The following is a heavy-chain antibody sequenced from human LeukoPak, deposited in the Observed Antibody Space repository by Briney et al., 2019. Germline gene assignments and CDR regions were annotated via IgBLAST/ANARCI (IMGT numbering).Heavy chain of an antibody. CDR2: IIPIFGTA. CDR1: GGTFSSYA. Sequence: SVKVSCKASGGTFSSYAISWVRQAPGQGLEWMGGIIPIFGTANYAQKFQGRVTITTDESTSTAYMELSSLRSEDTAVYYCARGEGWGPFGSPDAFDIWGQGTMVTVSS. V-gene: IGHV1-69*05. D-gene: IGHD3-10*01. J-gene: IGHJ3*02. CDR3: ARGEGWGPFGSPDAFDI.